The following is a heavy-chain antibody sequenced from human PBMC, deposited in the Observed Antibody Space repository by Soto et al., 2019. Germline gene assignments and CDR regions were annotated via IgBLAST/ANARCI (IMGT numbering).Heavy chain of an antibody. CDR3: AKPVYGSGSPDY. CDR2: ISASGGST. V-gene: IGHV3-23*01. CDR1: GFTSSSCA. D-gene: IGHD3-10*01. J-gene: IGHJ4*02. Sequence: PGGSLILSWVASGFTSSSCAMRWVRQAPGKGLEWVSGISASGGSTYYADSVKGRFTISRDNSKNTLYLQMNNLRAEDTAIYYCAKPVYGSGSPDYWGQGTLVTVSS.